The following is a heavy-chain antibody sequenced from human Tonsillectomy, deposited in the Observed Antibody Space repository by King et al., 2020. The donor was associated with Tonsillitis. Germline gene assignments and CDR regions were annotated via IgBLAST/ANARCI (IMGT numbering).Heavy chain of an antibody. D-gene: IGHD1-14*01. CDR2: ISYDGNSK. CDR1: GFTFRRYG. V-gene: IGHV3-30*03. CDR3: ETTGPIDEVRDY. Sequence: VQLVESGGGVVQPGRSLRLSCAASGFTFRRYGMHWVRQAPGKGLEWVAIISYDGNSKDYADHVKGRFTIYRDNSKNTLYLQMNRLRAEDTAVYYCETTGPIDEVRDYWGQGTLVTVSS. J-gene: IGHJ4*02.